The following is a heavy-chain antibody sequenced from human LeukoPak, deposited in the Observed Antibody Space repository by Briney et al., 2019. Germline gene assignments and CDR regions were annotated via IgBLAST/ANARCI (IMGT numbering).Heavy chain of an antibody. D-gene: IGHD2-15*01. CDR2: ISGTGAST. CDR3: ASSGAGWFDP. Sequence: GGSLRLSCAASGFTFNRYAMNWVRQAPGKGLEWVSAISGTGASTYYADSVKGRFTISRDTSKNTLYLQMNSLRAEDTAVYYCASSGAGWFDPWGQGTLVTVSS. J-gene: IGHJ5*02. V-gene: IGHV3-23*01. CDR1: GFTFNRYA.